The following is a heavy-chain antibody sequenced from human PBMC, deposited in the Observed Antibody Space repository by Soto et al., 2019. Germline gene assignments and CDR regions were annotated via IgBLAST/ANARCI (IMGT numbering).Heavy chain of an antibody. V-gene: IGHV1-18*01. CDR1: GYTFIDSA. Sequence: ASVKVSCKATGYTFIDSAIAWVRQAPGQGLEWMGWISPYNGNTNYAQSVQGRVTITTDTSTSTAYMEIRSLRFDDTAVYCCARDQSSGVFDYWGQGTLVTVSS. CDR3: ARDQSSGVFDY. J-gene: IGHJ4*02. D-gene: IGHD3-22*01. CDR2: ISPYNGNT.